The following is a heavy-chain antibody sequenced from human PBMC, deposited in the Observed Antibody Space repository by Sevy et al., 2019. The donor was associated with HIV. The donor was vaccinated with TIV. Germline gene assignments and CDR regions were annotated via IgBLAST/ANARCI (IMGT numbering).Heavy chain of an antibody. CDR2: INPSGGST. J-gene: IGHJ6*02. V-gene: IGHV1-46*01. CDR3: ARDSIMVRGRGGMDV. Sequence: ASVKVSCKASGYTFTSYYMHWVRQAPGQGLEWMGIINPSGGSTSYSQKFQGRVTMTRDTSTSTVYMELSSLRSEDTAVYYCARDSIMVRGRGGMDVWGQGTTVTVSS. CDR1: GYTFTSYY. D-gene: IGHD3-10*01.